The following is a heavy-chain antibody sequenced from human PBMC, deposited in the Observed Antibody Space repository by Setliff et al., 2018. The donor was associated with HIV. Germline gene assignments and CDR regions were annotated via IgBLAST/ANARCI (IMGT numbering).Heavy chain of an antibody. CDR1: GGSFSGYY. V-gene: IGHV4-34*01. D-gene: IGHD3-22*01. Sequence: SETLSLTCAVYGGSFSGYYWSWIRQSPGKGLEWIGEINHSESTNYNPSVKRRVTISIDTSKNQISLKLSSVTAAATAVYYCARGHSYDSYGYYLRGFDIWGPGTMVTVSS. J-gene: IGHJ3*02. CDR3: ARGHSYDSYGYYLRGFDI. CDR2: INHSEST.